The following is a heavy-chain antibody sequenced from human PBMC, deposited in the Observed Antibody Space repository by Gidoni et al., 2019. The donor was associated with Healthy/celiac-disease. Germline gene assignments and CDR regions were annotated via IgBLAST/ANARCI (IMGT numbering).Heavy chain of an antibody. CDR1: GYTFTSYA. D-gene: IGHD3-22*01. V-gene: IGHV1-3*05. J-gene: IGHJ4*02. CDR2: INAGNGNT. Sequence: QVQLVQSGAEEKKPGASVKVSCKASGYTFTSYAMHWVRQAPGQRLEWMGWINAGNGNTKYSQKFQGRVTITRDTSASTAYMELSSLRSEDTAVYYCARADHYYDSSGYPSDWGQGTLVTVSS. CDR3: ARADHYYDSSGYPSD.